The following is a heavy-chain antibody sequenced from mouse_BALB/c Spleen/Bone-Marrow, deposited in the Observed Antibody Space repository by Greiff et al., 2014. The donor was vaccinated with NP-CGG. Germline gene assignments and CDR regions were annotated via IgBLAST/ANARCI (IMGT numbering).Heavy chain of an antibody. D-gene: IGHD1-1*01. CDR2: IDPANGNT. CDR1: GFNFKDTY. CDR3: AAYYYGSSQFAY. V-gene: IGHV14-3*02. Sequence: VQLKESGAELVKPGASVKLSCTASGFNFKDTYMHWVKQRPEQGLEWIGRIDPANGNTKYDPKFQGKATITADTSSNTAYLQLSSLTSEDTAVYYCAAYYYGSSQFAYWGQGTLVTVSA. J-gene: IGHJ3*01.